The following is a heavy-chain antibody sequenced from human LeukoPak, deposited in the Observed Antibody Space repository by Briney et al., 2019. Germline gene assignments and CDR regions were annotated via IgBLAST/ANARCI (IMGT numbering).Heavy chain of an antibody. D-gene: IGHD6-13*01. Sequence: PSQTLSLTCAVSGGSISSGGYSWSWIRQPPGKGLEWIGYIYHSGSTYYNPSLKSRVTISVDTSKNQFSLKLSSVTAADTAVYYCARAVAAAGPYYFDYWGQGTLVTVSS. J-gene: IGHJ4*02. V-gene: IGHV4-30-2*01. CDR3: ARAVAAAGPYYFDY. CDR1: GGSISSGGYS. CDR2: IYHSGST.